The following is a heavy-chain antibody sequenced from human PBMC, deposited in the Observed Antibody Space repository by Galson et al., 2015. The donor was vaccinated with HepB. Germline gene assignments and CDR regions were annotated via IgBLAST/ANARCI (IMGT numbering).Heavy chain of an antibody. Sequence: SLRLSCAASGFTFSAYGMNWVRQAPGKGLEWISFISSSSATHYADSVKGRMSISRDNAKNSLYLLMNSLTAEDTAVYYCVKDGGPGEQLSSPRDWGQGTLVTVSS. D-gene: IGHD1-26*01. V-gene: IGHV3-69-1*01. J-gene: IGHJ4*02. CDR2: ISSSSAT. CDR1: GFTFSAYG. CDR3: VKDGGPGEQLSSPRD.